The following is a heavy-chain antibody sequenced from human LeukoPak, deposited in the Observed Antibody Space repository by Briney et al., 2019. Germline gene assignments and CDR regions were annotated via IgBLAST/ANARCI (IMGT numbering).Heavy chain of an antibody. V-gene: IGHV3-7*01. CDR2: IKQDGSEK. Sequence: GGSLRLSCVASRFTFSSYWMNWVRQAPGKGLEWVANIKQDGSEKYYVDSVKGRFTISRDNAKNSLYLQMNSLTGEDTAVYYCARDLMGRISIAPAFDIWGQGTMVTVSS. D-gene: IGHD3-3*02. CDR1: RFTFSSYW. J-gene: IGHJ3*02. CDR3: ARDLMGRISIAPAFDI.